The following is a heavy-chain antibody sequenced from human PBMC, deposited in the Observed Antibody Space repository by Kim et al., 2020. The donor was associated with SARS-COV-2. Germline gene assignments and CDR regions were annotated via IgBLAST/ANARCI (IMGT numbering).Heavy chain of an antibody. CDR3: AARATDCSRTTCHDDGFDI. CDR2: IYNSAST. Sequence: SETLSLTCTVSGGSISSSSYYWGWIRQPPGKGLEWIGSIYNSASTYYNPSLKSRVTISVDTSKNQFSLKLSSVTAADTAVYYCAARATDCSRTTCHDDGFDIWGQGTMVTVSS. D-gene: IGHD2-2*01. V-gene: IGHV4-39*01. CDR1: GGSISSSSYY. J-gene: IGHJ3*02.